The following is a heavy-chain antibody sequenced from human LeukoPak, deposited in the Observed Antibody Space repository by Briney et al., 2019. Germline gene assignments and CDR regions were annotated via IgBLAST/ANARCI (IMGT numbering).Heavy chain of an antibody. CDR2: ISYDGSNK. J-gene: IGHJ4*02. CDR3: ARGRPHGNDY. D-gene: IGHD4-23*01. V-gene: IGHV3-30-3*01. CDR1: GFTFSSYA. Sequence: TGRSLRLSCAASGFTFSSYAMHWVRQAPGKGLEWVAVISYDGSNKYYADSVKGRFTISRDNSKNTLYLQMNSLRVEDTAVYYCARGRPHGNDYWGQGTLVTVSS.